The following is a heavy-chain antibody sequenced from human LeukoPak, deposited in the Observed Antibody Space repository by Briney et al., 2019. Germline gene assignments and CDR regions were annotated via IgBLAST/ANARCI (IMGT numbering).Heavy chain of an antibody. J-gene: IGHJ4*02. D-gene: IGHD2-15*01. Sequence: GGSLRLSCAASGFTFSSYAMHLVRQAPGKGLEWVAVISYDGSNKYYADSVKGRFTISRDNSKNTLYLQMNSLRAEDTAVYYCARGDAVVAASYYFDYWGQGTLVTVSS. CDR3: ARGDAVVAASYYFDY. V-gene: IGHV3-30-3*01. CDR1: GFTFSSYA. CDR2: ISYDGSNK.